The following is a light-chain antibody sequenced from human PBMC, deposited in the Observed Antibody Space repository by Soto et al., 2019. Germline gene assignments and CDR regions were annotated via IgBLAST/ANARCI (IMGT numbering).Light chain of an antibody. CDR2: EVT. J-gene: IGLJ1*01. CDR3: ASYRSANTLVV. Sequence: QSALTQPASVSGSPGQSITISCTGTSRDIGNYNYVSWYQHHPGKAPKLMIYEVTSRPSGVSDRFSGSKSGMTASLTISGLQPEDEADYLCASYRSANTLVVFATGPKVTVL. V-gene: IGLV2-14*01. CDR1: SRDIGNYNY.